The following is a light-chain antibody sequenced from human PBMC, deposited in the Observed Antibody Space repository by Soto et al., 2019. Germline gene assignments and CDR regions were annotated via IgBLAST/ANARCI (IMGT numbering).Light chain of an antibody. Sequence: DIQMTQSPSSLSASLGDRVTITCRASQAINNYLAWYQQKPGKVPKLLIYAASTLQSGVPSRFSGSGSRTDFTLTISSLQPEDVATYYCQKYNNAPPPFGGGTKVEIK. CDR2: AAS. J-gene: IGKJ4*01. CDR1: QAINNY. CDR3: QKYNNAPPP. V-gene: IGKV1-27*01.